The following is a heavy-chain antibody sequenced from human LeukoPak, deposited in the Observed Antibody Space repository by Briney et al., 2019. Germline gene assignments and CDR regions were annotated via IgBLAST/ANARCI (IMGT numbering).Heavy chain of an antibody. CDR2: IRYDGSNK. D-gene: IGHD3-22*01. CDR3: AKDTTYYYDSSGYYFGYFQH. CDR1: GFTFSSYG. J-gene: IGHJ1*01. Sequence: GGSLRLSCAASGFTFSSYGMHWVRQAPGKGLEWVAFIRYDGSNKYYADSVKGRFTISRDNSKNTLYLQMNSLRAEDRAVYYCAKDTTYYYDSSGYYFGYFQHWGQGTLVTVSS. V-gene: IGHV3-30*02.